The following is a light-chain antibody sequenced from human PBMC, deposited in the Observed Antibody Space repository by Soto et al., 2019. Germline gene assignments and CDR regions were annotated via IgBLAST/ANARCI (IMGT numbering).Light chain of an antibody. J-gene: IGLJ2*01. CDR1: SSDVGGYNY. CDR2: DVS. V-gene: IGLV2-14*01. CDR3: NSYTSTSTVI. Sequence: QSALTQPASVSGSPGQSITISCTGTSSDVGGYNYVSWYQQHPGKAPKLIIYDVSNRPSGVSNRFSGSKSGNTASLTISGLQTEDEAEYYFNSYTSTSTVIFGGGTKLTVL.